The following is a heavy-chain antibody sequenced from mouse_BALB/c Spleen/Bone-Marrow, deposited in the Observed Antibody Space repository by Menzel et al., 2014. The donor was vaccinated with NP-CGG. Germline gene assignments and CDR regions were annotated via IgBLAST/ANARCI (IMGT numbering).Heavy chain of an antibody. Sequence: VKLQESGAELAKPGASVKMSCKASGYTFTSYWMHWVKQRPGQGLEWIGYINPSTGYTEYNQKFKDKATLTADKSSSTAYMQLSSLTSEDSAVYDCAREYDGSSGYFDVWGAGTTVTGSS. D-gene: IGHD1-1*01. CDR2: INPSTGYT. CDR3: AREYDGSSGYFDV. CDR1: GYTFTSYW. J-gene: IGHJ1*01. V-gene: IGHV1-7*01.